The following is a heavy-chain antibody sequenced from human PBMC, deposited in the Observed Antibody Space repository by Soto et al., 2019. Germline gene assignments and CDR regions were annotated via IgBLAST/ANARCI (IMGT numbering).Heavy chain of an antibody. CDR3: ATDGSYAQHV. D-gene: IGHD2-2*01. J-gene: IGHJ6*02. CDR2: INSDGTTT. Sequence: EVQLVVSGGGLVQPGGSLRLSCAASGFTFSNTWMHWVHQAPGKGLVWVSHINSDGTTTTYADSVKGRFTISRDNDKNTVHLQMNSLRAEDTAVYYCATDGSYAQHVWGQGTTVTVSS. CDR1: GFTFSNTW. V-gene: IGHV3-74*01.